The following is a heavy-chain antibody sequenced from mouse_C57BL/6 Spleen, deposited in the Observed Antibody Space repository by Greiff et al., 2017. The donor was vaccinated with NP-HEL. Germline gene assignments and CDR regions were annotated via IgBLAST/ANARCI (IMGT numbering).Heavy chain of an antibody. CDR1: GYTFTDYN. CDR3: ARADYYSNYVFDY. J-gene: IGHJ2*01. CDR2: INPNNGGT. D-gene: IGHD2-5*01. V-gene: IGHV1-22*01. Sequence: EVKLMESGPELVKPGASVKMSCKASGYTFTDYNMHWVKQSHGKSLEWIGYINPNNGGTSYNQKFKGKATLTVNKSSSTAYMELRSLTSEDSAVYYCARADYYSNYVFDYWGQGTTLTVSS.